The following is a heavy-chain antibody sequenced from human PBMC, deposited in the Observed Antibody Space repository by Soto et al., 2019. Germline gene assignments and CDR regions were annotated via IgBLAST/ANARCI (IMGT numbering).Heavy chain of an antibody. Sequence: GSLRLSCAASVFICSSYDMSWVRQAPGKGLEWVSTILVDGRTFYVDSVKVRFTISRDSSQNTVYLQMNSLTAGDTALYYCAKATATGGGAFDICGQGTMVTVSS. CDR2: ILVDGRT. V-gene: IGHV3-23*01. CDR3: AKATATGGGAFDI. D-gene: IGHD2-8*02. J-gene: IGHJ3*02. CDR1: VFICSSYD.